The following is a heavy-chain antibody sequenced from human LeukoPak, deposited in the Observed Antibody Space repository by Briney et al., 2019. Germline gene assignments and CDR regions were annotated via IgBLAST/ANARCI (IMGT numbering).Heavy chain of an antibody. J-gene: IGHJ6*03. V-gene: IGHV6-1*01. Sequence: SQTLSLTCAISGDSVSSNSAAWNWIRQSPSRGLEWLGRTYYRSKWYNDYAVSVKSRITINPDTSKNQFSLQLNSVTPEDTAVYYCAREGGAYYYDSSGYYYVGGYYYYYYMDVWGKGTTVTVSS. CDR3: AREGGAYYYDSSGYYYVGGYYYYYYMDV. CDR2: TYYRSKWYN. D-gene: IGHD3-22*01. CDR1: GDSVSSNSAA.